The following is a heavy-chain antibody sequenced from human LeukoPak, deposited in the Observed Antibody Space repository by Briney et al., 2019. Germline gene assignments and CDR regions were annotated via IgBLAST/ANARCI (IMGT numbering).Heavy chain of an antibody. CDR2: IWPDGSDT. V-gene: IGHV3-7*01. Sequence: PGASLRLSCAASGFTFSDYWMAWVRQAPGKGLEWVANIWPDGSDTYHVDSVRGRFTISRDNAQNSLNLQMNSLRAEDTAVYYCARDEWTLEMATTIDYWGQGTLVTVSS. CDR3: ARDEWTLEMATTIDY. D-gene: IGHD5-24*01. CDR1: GFTFSDYW. J-gene: IGHJ4*02.